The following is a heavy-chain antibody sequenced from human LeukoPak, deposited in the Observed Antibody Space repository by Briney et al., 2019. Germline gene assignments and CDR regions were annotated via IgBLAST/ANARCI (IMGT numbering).Heavy chain of an antibody. J-gene: IGHJ4*02. CDR3: ASSLGDSSGPFGY. V-gene: IGHV1-69*01. D-gene: IGHD3-22*01. CDR1: GGTFSSYA. Sequence: SVKVSCKASGGTFSSYAISWVRQAPGQGLEWMGGIIPIFGTANYAQKFQGRVTITADESTSTAYMELSSLRSEGTAVYYCASSLGDSSGPFGYWGQGTLVTVSS. CDR2: IIPIFGTA.